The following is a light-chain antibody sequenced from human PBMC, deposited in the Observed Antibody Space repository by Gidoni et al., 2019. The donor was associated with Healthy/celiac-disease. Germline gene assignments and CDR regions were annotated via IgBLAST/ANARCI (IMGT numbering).Light chain of an antibody. Sequence: DIQMTQAPSSLSASVGDRVTITCRASQSISSYLNWYQQTPGKAPKRLIYAASSLQSGVPSRLSGSGAGTEFTLTISSLQPEDVATYYCQQSYSTPMYTFGQGTKLEIK. V-gene: IGKV1-39*01. CDR1: QSISSY. CDR3: QQSYSTPMYT. CDR2: AAS. J-gene: IGKJ2*01.